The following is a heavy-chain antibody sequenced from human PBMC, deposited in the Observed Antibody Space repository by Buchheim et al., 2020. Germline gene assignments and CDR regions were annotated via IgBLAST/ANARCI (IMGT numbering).Heavy chain of an antibody. CDR2: ISGSGGST. V-gene: IGHV3-23*01. Sequence: EVQLLESGGGLVQPGGSLRLSCAASGFTFSSYAMSWVRQAPGKGLEWVSAISGSGGSTYYADSVKGRFTISRGKSNNKPVLQMNSLRAEDTAVYYCAKDPTDTRGYYFDYWGQGTL. CDR3: AKDPTDTRGYYFDY. CDR1: GFTFSSYA. D-gene: IGHD2-2*02. J-gene: IGHJ4*02.